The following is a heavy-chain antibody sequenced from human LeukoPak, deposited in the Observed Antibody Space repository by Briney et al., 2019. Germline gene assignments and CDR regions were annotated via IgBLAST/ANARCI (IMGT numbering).Heavy chain of an antibody. CDR1: GFTFSSYA. CDR2: ISGSGGST. D-gene: IGHD1-26*01. CDR3: ARVPRGKQLGLEVGATSLFYFDY. V-gene: IGHV3-23*01. J-gene: IGHJ4*02. Sequence: GGSLRLSCAASGFTFSSYAMSWVRQAPGKGLEWVSAISGSGGSTYYADSVKGRFTISRDNSKNTLYLQMNSLRAEDTAVYYCARVPRGKQLGLEVGATSLFYFDYWGQGILATVSS.